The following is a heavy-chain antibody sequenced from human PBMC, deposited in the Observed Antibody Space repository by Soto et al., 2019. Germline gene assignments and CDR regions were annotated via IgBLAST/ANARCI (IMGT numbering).Heavy chain of an antibody. V-gene: IGHV3-7*05. CDR2: IKQNGSEK. J-gene: IGHJ6*02. CDR1: GFTFSSYW. Sequence: GGSLRLSCAASGFTFSSYWMSWVRQAPGKGLEWVANIKQNGSEKYYVDSVKGRFTISRDNAKNSLYLQMNSLRAEDTAVYYCARDWRGIAVAARYCYGMDVWGQGTTVTVSS. CDR3: ARDWRGIAVAARYCYGMDV. D-gene: IGHD6-19*01.